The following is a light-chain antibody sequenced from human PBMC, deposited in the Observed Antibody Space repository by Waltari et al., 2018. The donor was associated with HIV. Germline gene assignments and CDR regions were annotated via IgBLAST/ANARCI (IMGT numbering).Light chain of an antibody. CDR1: QTISSS. J-gene: IGKJ2*01. CDR2: AAS. V-gene: IGKV1-39*01. Sequence: DIQMTQSPSSLSASVGDRVTITCRASQTISSSLNWYQQKPGKAPPLLIYAASSLQSGVPSRFSGSGSGTDFTLTISSLQPEDFATYYCQQSYSTLGYTFGQGTKLEIK. CDR3: QQSYSTLGYT.